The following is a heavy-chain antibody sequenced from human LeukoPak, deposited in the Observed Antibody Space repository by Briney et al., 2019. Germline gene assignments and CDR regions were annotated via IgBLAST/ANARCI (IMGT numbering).Heavy chain of an antibody. D-gene: IGHD3-22*01. CDR2: IKSDGST. CDR3: ARAPSEIGGYYPEYFQH. V-gene: IGHV3-74*01. J-gene: IGHJ1*01. CDR1: GFTFSSFW. Sequence: GGSLRLSCAASGFTFSSFWMHWVRQAPGKGLVWVSRIKSDGSTNYADSVKGRFTISRDNAKNTVSLQMNSLRVEDTGVYYCARAPSEIGGYYPEYFQHWGQGTLVTVSS.